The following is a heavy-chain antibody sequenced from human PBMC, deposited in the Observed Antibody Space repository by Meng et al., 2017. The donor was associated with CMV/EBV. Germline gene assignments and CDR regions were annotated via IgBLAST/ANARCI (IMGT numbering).Heavy chain of an antibody. D-gene: IGHD2-2*01. V-gene: IGHV1-24*01. Sequence: ASVKVSCKVSGYTLTELYMHWVRQAPGKGLEGMGGFDPEDGETIYAQKFQGRVTMTEDTSTDTAYMELSSLRSEDTAVYYCATVRPAYYYYGMDVWGQGTTVTVSS. J-gene: IGHJ6*02. CDR1: GYTLTELY. CDR3: ATVRPAYYYYGMDV. CDR2: FDPEDGET.